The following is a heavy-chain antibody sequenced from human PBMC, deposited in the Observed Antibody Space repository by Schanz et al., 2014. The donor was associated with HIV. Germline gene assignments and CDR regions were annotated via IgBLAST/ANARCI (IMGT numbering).Heavy chain of an antibody. CDR3: AKEAVTTFFDY. J-gene: IGHJ4*02. V-gene: IGHV3-23*04. D-gene: IGHD4-4*01. CDR2: ISGSGGRT. CDR1: GFRFSRDW. Sequence: EVQLVESGGGLVQPGGSLRLSCAASGFRFSRDWMTWVRQAPGKGLEWVSAISGSGGRTFYADSVKGRFTISRDNSKNTLYLQMNSLRAEDTAVYYCAKEAVTTFFDYWGQGTLVTVSS.